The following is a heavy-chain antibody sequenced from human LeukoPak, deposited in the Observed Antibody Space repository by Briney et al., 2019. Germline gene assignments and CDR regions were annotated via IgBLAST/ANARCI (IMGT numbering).Heavy chain of an antibody. J-gene: IGHJ4*01. CDR1: GGSISSGGYY. Sequence: SETLSLTCTVSGGSISSGGYYWSWIRQHPGKGLEWIGYIYYSGSTYYNPSLKSRVTISVDTSKNQFSLKLSSVTAADTAVYYCARVYDSSGYLDYWGQGTLVVVSS. D-gene: IGHD3-22*01. CDR2: IYYSGST. V-gene: IGHV4-31*03. CDR3: ARVYDSSGYLDY.